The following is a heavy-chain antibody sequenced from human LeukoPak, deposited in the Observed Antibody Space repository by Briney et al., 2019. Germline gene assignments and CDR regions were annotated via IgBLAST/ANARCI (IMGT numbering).Heavy chain of an antibody. V-gene: IGHV3-7*01. CDR1: GFTFTRYW. D-gene: IGHD6-6*01. Sequence: GGSLRLSCATSGFTFTRYWMSWIRQAPGKGLEWVANVKQDGSQQYYLDSVEGRFTISRDNAKNSLYLQMNNLRAEDTAVYYCSNGIYSSSYWGQGTLVTVSS. CDR2: VKQDGSQQ. J-gene: IGHJ4*02. CDR3: SNGIYSSSY.